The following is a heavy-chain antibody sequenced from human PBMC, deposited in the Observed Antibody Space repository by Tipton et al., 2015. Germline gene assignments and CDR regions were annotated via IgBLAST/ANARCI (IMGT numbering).Heavy chain of an antibody. CDR2: TFSGGST. J-gene: IGHJ5*02. D-gene: IGHD3-10*01. Sequence: TLSLTCTVSGGSVISGTDYWSWIRQPPGKGLEWIGYTFSGGSTNYNPSLKSRVTISLDTSKNQFSLKLSSVTAADTAVYYCARLRETYGSDSDNWFDPWGQGTLVTVSS. CDR1: GGSVISGTDY. CDR3: ARLRETYGSDSDNWFDP. V-gene: IGHV4-61*01.